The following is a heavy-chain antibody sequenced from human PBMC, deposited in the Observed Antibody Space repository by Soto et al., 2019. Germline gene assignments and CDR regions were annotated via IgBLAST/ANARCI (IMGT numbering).Heavy chain of an antibody. V-gene: IGHV1-69*01. Sequence: QVQLVQSGAEVKKPGSAVKVSCKASGGTFSSYAISRVRQAPGQGREWMGGFIPIFGTANYAQKSQGRVTITADEATSTAYRELRSLRSQHTAVYYCARDGEAGFVSWFDPWGQGTLVTVSS. CDR1: GGTFSSYA. D-gene: IGHD7-27*01. CDR2: FIPIFGTA. CDR3: ARDGEAGFVSWFDP. J-gene: IGHJ5*02.